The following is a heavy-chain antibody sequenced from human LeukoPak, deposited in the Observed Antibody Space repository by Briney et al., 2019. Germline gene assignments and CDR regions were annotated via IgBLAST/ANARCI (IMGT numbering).Heavy chain of an antibody. Sequence: PGGSLRLSCAASGFTFSSYAMSWVRQAPGKGLEWVSAISGSGGSTYYADSVKGRFTISRDNSKNTLYLQMNSLRVEDAAVYYCAKAPWDDYDYVWGSYRSFDYWGQGTLVTVSS. CDR2: ISGSGGST. CDR1: GFTFSSYA. CDR3: AKAPWDDYDYVWGSYRSFDY. V-gene: IGHV3-23*01. J-gene: IGHJ4*02. D-gene: IGHD3-16*02.